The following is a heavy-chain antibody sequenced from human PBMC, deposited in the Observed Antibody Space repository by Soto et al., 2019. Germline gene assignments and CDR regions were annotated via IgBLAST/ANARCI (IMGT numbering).Heavy chain of an antibody. CDR3: GGGPGGFGDFSLDY. CDR1: GGSINSYY. CDR2: IYSGGST. V-gene: IGHV4-4*07. J-gene: IGHJ4*02. D-gene: IGHD3-10*01. Sequence: QVQLQESGPGLVKPSETLSLTCTVSGGSINSYYWSWIRQPAGKGLEWIGRIYSGGSTNYNPSLKIRSTVTLDASKNRFPRRLTSVPAADRAVYYWGGGPGGFGDFSLDYGAQGPLVPVSS.